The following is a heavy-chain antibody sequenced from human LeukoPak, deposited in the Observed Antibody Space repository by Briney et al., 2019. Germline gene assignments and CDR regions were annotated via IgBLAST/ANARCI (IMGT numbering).Heavy chain of an antibody. CDR1: GGSFSGYY. D-gene: IGHD3-10*01. CDR3: TRGKKYYYGSGSYNHFDY. Sequence: SETLSLTCAVYGGSFSGYYWSWIRQPPGKGLEWIGEINHSGSTNYNPSLKSRVTISVDTSKNQFSLKLSSVTAADTAVYYCTRGKKYYYGSGSYNHFDYWGQGTLVTVSS. J-gene: IGHJ4*02. CDR2: INHSGST. V-gene: IGHV4-34*01.